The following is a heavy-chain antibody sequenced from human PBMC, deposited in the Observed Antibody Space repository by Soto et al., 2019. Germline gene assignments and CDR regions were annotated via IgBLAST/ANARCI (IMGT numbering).Heavy chain of an antibody. CDR2: INHSGST. Sequence: QVQLQPWGAGLLKPSETLSLTCAVYGGSFSGYYWSWIRQPPGKGLEWIGEINHSGSTNYNPSLKSRVTISVDPSKHHFSLNLSSVTAADTAVYYCARCKGDYWGQVTLVTLSS. CDR1: GGSFSGYY. J-gene: IGHJ4*02. CDR3: ARCKGDY. V-gene: IGHV4-34*01.